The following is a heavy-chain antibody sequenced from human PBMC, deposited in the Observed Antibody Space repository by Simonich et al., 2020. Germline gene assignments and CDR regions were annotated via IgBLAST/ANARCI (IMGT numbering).Heavy chain of an antibody. CDR1: GYTFTSYD. CDR2: MKPNSGNT. V-gene: IGHV1-8*03. CDR3: ARGRGGMSRGYVVY. Sequence: QVQLVQSGAEVKKPGASVKVSCKASGYTFTSYDLNWVRQATGQGLEWMGWMKPNSGNTGYAQKFQGRVTITRNTSISTAYMELSSLSSEDTAVYYCARGRGGMSRGYVVYWGQGTLVTVSS. D-gene: IGHD2-15*01. J-gene: IGHJ4*02.